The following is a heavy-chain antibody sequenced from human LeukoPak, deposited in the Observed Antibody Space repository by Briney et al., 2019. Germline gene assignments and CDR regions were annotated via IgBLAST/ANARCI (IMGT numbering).Heavy chain of an antibody. J-gene: IGHJ4*02. CDR1: GFTFSSYS. V-gene: IGHV3-21*04. Sequence: GGSLRLSCAASGFTFSSYSMNWVRQAPGKGLEWVSSISSSSSYIYYADSVKGRFTMSRDNSKNALYLQMNSLRVEDTAVYYCAKDSRPILTGYYKESSHFDDWGQGTLVTVSS. D-gene: IGHD3-9*01. CDR3: AKDSRPILTGYYKESSHFDD. CDR2: ISSSSSYI.